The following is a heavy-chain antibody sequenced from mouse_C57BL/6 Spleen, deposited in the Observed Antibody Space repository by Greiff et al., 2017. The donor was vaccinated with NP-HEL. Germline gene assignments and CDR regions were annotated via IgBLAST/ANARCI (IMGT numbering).Heavy chain of an antibody. Sequence: EVKLVESGGGLVKPGGSLKLSCAASGFTFSSYAMSWVRQTPEKRLEWVATISDGGSYTYYPENVKGRFTISRDNAKNNLYLQMSHLKSEDTAMYYCARDLDGYYNYWGQGTTLTVSS. D-gene: IGHD2-3*01. J-gene: IGHJ2*01. CDR2: ISDGGSYT. CDR3: ARDLDGYYNY. CDR1: GFTFSSYA. V-gene: IGHV5-4*01.